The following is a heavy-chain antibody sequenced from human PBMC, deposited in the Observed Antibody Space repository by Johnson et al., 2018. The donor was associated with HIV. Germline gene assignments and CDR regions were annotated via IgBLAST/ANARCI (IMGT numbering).Heavy chain of an antibody. CDR3: FDI. CDR2: ISYDGSNK. V-gene: IGHV3-30*03. D-gene: IGHD3-16*01. J-gene: IGHJ3*02. Sequence: QVQLVESGGGVVQPGRSLRLSCAASGFTFDDYGMSWVRQAPGKGLECVAVISYDGSNKYYADSVKGRVTISRDNSKNTAVYYCAKMGEQRGGIGDAFDIWGQGTMVTVSS. CDR1: GFTFDDYG.